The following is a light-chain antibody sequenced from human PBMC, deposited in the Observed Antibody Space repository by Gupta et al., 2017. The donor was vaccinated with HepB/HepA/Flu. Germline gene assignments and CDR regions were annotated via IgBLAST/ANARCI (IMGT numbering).Light chain of an antibody. J-gene: IGLJ2*01. CDR2: EVA. V-gene: IGLV2-23*02. Sequence: QSALTQPASVSGSLGQSITISCTGTSRDVGKYDLVSWYQQAPGKAPKLIIYEVAKRPSGISSRFSGSKSGNTASLTISGLQAGDEAEYYCYSYTGSNTYLPFGGGTKLTVL. CDR3: YSYTGSNTYLP. CDR1: SRDVGKYDL.